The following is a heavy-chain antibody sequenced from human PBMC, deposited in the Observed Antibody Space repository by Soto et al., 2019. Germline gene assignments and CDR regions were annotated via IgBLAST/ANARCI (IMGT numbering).Heavy chain of an antibody. CDR3: ASQTGEDSGAFDI. CDR1: GGSFSGYY. V-gene: IGHV4-34*01. J-gene: IGHJ3*02. Sequence: SETLSLTCAVYGGSFSGYYWSWIRQPPGKGLEWIGEINHSGSTNYNPSLKSRVTISVDTSKNQFSLKLSSVTAADTAVYYCASQTGEDSGAFDIWGQGTMVTVSS. CDR2: INHSGST. D-gene: IGHD3-10*01.